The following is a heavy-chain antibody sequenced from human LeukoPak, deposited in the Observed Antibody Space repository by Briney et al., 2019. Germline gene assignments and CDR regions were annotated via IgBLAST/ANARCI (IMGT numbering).Heavy chain of an antibody. J-gene: IGHJ6*03. Sequence: ASVKVSCKASGYTFTGYYMHWVRQAPGQGLEWMGWINPNSGGTNYAQKFQGRVTMTRDTSISTAYMELSRLRSDDTAVYYCARRGYPVYYYYMDVWGKGTTVTISS. D-gene: IGHD5-12*01. CDR2: INPNSGGT. CDR3: ARRGYPVYYYYMDV. CDR1: GYTFTGYY. V-gene: IGHV1-2*02.